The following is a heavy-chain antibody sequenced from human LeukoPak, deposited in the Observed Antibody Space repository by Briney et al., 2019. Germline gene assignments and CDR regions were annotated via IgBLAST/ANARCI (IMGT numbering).Heavy chain of an antibody. CDR3: ARAALNDGDYGMDV. CDR1: GFTFSSYS. CDR2: ISSSSSCI. Sequence: GGSLRLSCAASGFTFSSYSMNWVRQAPGKGLEWVSSISSSSSCIYYADSVKGRFTISRDNAKNSLYLQMNSLRAEDTAVYYCARAALNDGDYGMDVWGQGTTVTVSS. V-gene: IGHV3-21*01. J-gene: IGHJ6*02. D-gene: IGHD1-1*01.